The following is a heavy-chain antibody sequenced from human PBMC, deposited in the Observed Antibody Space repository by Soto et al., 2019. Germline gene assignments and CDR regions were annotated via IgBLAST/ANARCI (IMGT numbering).Heavy chain of an antibody. CDR2: IFHDGTA. Sequence: SETLSLTCAVSGVSISSANWWTWVRQSPQRGLEYIGEIFHDGTANYYPSFERRVAISVDTSKNQFSLKLTSVTAADTAIYFCARLVYDTRLNYMYFDFWGQGTLVTVYS. CDR1: GVSISSANW. D-gene: IGHD3-10*01. CDR3: ARLVYDTRLNYMYFDF. V-gene: IGHV4-4*02. J-gene: IGHJ4*02.